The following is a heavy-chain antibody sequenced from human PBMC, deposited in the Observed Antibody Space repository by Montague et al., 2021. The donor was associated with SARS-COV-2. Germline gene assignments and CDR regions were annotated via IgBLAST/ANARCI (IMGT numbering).Heavy chain of an antibody. CDR2: IYYRGST. Sequence: SETLSLTRSVSNGSITSYYWSWIRQHPGKRLEWIGYIYYRGSTNYNPSLESRVTTSVDTSKNQFSLKLRSMTAADTAVYYCAREGLNNWFDPWGQGTLVVVSS. J-gene: IGHJ5*02. CDR1: NGSITSYY. V-gene: IGHV4-59*01. CDR3: AREGLNNWFDP.